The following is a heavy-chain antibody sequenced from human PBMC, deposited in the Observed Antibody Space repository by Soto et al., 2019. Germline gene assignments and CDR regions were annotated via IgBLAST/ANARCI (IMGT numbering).Heavy chain of an antibody. CDR2: IIPIFSSR. CDR1: RDTFNKYA. V-gene: IGHV1-69*01. Sequence: QVQLVQSGAEVKKPGSSVKVSCKTSRDTFNKYAFNWVRQAPGQGLEWMGWIIPIFSSRNYAEKFQGRVTITADDSTSTAYMELXXXXFEDTAVYYCARGETYXGVWGQGTTVTVSS. CDR3: ARGETYXGV. J-gene: IGHJ6*02.